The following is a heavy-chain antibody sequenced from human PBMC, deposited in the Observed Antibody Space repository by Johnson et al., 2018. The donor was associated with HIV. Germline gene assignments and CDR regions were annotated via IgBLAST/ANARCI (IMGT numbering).Heavy chain of an antibody. V-gene: IGHV3-9*01. Sequence: VQVVESGGGLVQPGRSLRLSCAASGFTFDDYAMHWVRQAPGKGLEWVSGISWNSESMAYADSVKGRFTISRENAKNSLYLQMNSLRAGDTAVYYCARAGSSPAANDAFDIWGQGTMVTVSS. CDR3: ARAGSSPAANDAFDI. CDR2: ISWNSESM. CDR1: GFTFDDYA. D-gene: IGHD6-13*01. J-gene: IGHJ3*02.